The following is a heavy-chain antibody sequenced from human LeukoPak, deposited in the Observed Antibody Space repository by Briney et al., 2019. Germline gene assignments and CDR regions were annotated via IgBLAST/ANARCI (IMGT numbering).Heavy chain of an antibody. CDR1: GFILSSHW. D-gene: IGHD3-10*01. CDR3: ARARWFGELLPWGW. J-gene: IGHJ4*02. CDR2: IKQDGSEK. Sequence: GGSLRLSCAVSGFILSSHWMSWVRQAPGKGLEWVANIKQDGSEKYYVDSVKGRFTISRDNAKNSLYLQMNSLRAEDTAVYYCARARWFGELLPWGWWGQGTLVTVSS. V-gene: IGHV3-7*01.